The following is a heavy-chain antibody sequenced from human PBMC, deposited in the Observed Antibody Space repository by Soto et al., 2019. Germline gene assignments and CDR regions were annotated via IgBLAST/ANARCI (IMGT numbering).Heavy chain of an antibody. Sequence: QLQLQESGPGLVKPSETLSLTCTVSGGSIITSHHYWGWIRQSPGKGLEWIGSIYYSGTTYYNPSLKSRVTISVDTSKNQFSLKLSSVTAADTAVYYCARKDSSGYYPPTNWGQGTLVTVSS. CDR2: IYYSGTT. D-gene: IGHD3-22*01. CDR1: GGSIITSHHY. V-gene: IGHV4-39*07. CDR3: ARKDSSGYYPPTN. J-gene: IGHJ4*02.